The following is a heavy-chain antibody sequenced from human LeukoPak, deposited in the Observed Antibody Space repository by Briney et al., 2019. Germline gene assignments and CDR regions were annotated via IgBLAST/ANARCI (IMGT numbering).Heavy chain of an antibody. J-gene: IGHJ4*02. Sequence: GGSLRLSCVVSGLTFSNYWMIWVRQAPGKGLESVAIVNEDGSAKYYLDSVKGRFTISRDNARNSLYLEMNSLRAEDTAVYYCARDYWRSIDHWGQGTLVTVSS. CDR2: VNEDGSAK. V-gene: IGHV3-7*01. CDR1: GLTFSNYW. CDR3: ARDYWRSIDH. D-gene: IGHD1-1*01.